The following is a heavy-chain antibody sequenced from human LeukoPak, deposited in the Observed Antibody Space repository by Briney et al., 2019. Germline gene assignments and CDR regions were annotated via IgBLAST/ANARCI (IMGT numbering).Heavy chain of an antibody. CDR3: ARGKYGSGKGYYYYMDV. J-gene: IGHJ6*03. Sequence: SETLSLTCAVYGGSFSGYYWSWIRQPPGKGLEWIGEINHSGSTNYNPSLKSRVTISVDTSKNQFSLKLSSVTAAGTAVYYCARGKYGSGKGYYYYMDVWGKGTTVTVSS. D-gene: IGHD3-10*01. CDR2: INHSGST. CDR1: GGSFSGYY. V-gene: IGHV4-34*01.